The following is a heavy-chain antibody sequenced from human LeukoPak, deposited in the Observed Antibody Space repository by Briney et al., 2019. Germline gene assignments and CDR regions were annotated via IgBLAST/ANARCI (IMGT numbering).Heavy chain of an antibody. Sequence: KASETLSLTCAVYGGSFSGYYWSWIRQPPGKGLEWIGEINHSGSTNYNPSLKSRVTISVDTSKNQFSLKLSSVTAADTAVYYCARDWGVVVVAAKSFDYWGQGTLVTVSS. CDR3: ARDWGVVVVAAKSFDY. V-gene: IGHV4-34*01. CDR1: GGSFSGYY. D-gene: IGHD2-15*01. CDR2: INHSGST. J-gene: IGHJ4*02.